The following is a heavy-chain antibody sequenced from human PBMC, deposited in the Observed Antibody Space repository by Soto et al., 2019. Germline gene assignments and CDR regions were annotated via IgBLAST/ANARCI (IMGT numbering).Heavy chain of an antibody. Sequence: PGRALRLSCAAAGFTFSTYSMNWVRQAPGKGLEWISYITSSSTTIFYADSVKGRFTISRDNAKNSLYLQMNSLRDEDTSVYYCARDNGIAGSFDPWGQGTLVTGS. CDR1: GFTFSTYS. CDR3: ARDNGIAGSFDP. V-gene: IGHV3-48*02. J-gene: IGHJ5*02. D-gene: IGHD6-13*01. CDR2: ITSSSTTI.